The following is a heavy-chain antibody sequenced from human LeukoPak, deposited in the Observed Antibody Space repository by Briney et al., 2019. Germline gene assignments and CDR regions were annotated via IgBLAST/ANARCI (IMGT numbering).Heavy chain of an antibody. CDR1: GYTFTSYY. CDR2: INPSGGST. J-gene: IGHJ5*02. V-gene: IGHV1-2*02. D-gene: IGHD3-16*01. CDR3: ARGDDYIWGSAFNWFDP. Sequence: ASVKVSCKASGYTFTSYYIHWVRQAPGQGLEWMGLINPSGGSTNYAQKFQGRVTMTRDTSISTAYMELNRLRSDDTAVYYCARGDDYIWGSAFNWFDPWGQGTLVTVSS.